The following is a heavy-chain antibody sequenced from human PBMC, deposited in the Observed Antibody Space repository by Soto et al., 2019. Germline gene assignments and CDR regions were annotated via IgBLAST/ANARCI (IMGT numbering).Heavy chain of an antibody. CDR2: IYYSGST. CDR1: GGSISSGDYY. CDR3: ARARKLWSNWFDP. V-gene: IGHV4-30-4*01. D-gene: IGHD5-18*01. Sequence: SETLSLTCTVSGGSISSGDYYWSWIRQPPGKGLEWIGYIYYSGSTYYNPSLKSRVTISVDTSKNQFSLKLSSVTAADTAVYYCARARKLWSNWFDPWGQGTLVTVSS. J-gene: IGHJ5*02.